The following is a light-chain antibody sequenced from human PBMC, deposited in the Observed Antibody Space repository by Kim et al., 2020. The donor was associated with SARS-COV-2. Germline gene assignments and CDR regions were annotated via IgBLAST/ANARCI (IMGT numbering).Light chain of an antibody. Sequence: SVALGQTARITCGGNNNGSKNVHWYQQKPGQAPVLVIYRDNSRPSGIPERFSDSNSVNTATLTISRAQAGDEGDYYCQVWDSSTVVFGGGTQLTVL. CDR3: QVWDSSTVV. CDR2: RDN. J-gene: IGLJ2*01. V-gene: IGLV3-9*01. CDR1: NNGSKN.